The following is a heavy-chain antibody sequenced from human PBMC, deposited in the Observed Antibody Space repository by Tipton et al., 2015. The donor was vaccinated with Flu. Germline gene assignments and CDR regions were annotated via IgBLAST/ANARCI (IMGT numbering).Heavy chain of an antibody. CDR3: ARVLAGHFGEGYFFDY. J-gene: IGHJ4*02. V-gene: IGHV4-59*11. Sequence: TLSLTCTVSGGSISSHYWSWIRQPPGKGLEWIGYIYYSGSISYNPSLKSRVTISVDTSKNQFSLKLSSVTAADTAIYYCARVLAGHFGEGYFFDYWGQGALVTVSS. CDR1: GGSISSHY. CDR2: IYYSGSI. D-gene: IGHD3-10*01.